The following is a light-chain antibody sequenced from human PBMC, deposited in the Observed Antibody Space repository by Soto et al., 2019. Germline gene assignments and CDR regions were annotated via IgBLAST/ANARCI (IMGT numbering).Light chain of an antibody. CDR1: SSDVGSYNL. J-gene: IGLJ2*01. V-gene: IGLV2-23*03. CDR3: CSYAGRSTFGV. CDR2: EGS. Sequence: QSVLTQPASVSGSPGQSITISCTGTSSDVGSYNLVSWYQQHPGKAPKLMIYEGSKRPSGVSNRFSGSKSGNTASLTISGLQAEDEADYYCCSYAGRSTFGVFGGGTKLTV.